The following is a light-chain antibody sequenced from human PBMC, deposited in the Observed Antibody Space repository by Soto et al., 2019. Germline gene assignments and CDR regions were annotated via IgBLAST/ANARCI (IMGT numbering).Light chain of an antibody. J-gene: IGLJ1*01. Sequence: QSVLTQPASVSGSPGQSITISCTGTSSNVGNYNLVSWYQHHPGKAPKLMIYEGSKRPSGVSNRFSGSKSGNTASLTISGLQAEDEADYYCCSYAGSIIPDVLGTGTKLTVL. V-gene: IGLV2-23*01. CDR3: CSYAGSIIPDV. CDR1: SSNVGNYNL. CDR2: EGS.